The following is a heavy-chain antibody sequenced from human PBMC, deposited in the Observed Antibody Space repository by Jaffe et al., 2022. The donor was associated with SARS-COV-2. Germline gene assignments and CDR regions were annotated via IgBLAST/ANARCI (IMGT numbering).Heavy chain of an antibody. J-gene: IGHJ3*02. CDR3: ARAGGIVVGGAFDI. CDR1: GFTFSSYD. D-gene: IGHD2-2*01. V-gene: IGHV3-13*01. Sequence: EVQLVESGGGLVQPGGSLRLSCAASGFTFSSYDMHWVRQATGKGLEWVSAIGTAGDTYYPGSVKGRFTISRENAKNSLYLQMNSLRAGDTAVYYCARAGGIVVGGAFDIWGQGTMVTVSS. CDR2: IGTAGDT.